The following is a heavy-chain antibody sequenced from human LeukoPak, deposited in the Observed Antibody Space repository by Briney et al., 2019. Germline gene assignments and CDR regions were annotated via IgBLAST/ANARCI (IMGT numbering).Heavy chain of an antibody. J-gene: IGHJ3*02. Sequence: SETLSLTCAVSGGSISSGGYSWSWIRQPAGKGLEWIGRIYTSGSTNYNPSLKSRVTMSVDTSKNQFSLKLSSVTAADTAVYYCARGAFDIWGQGTMVTVSS. CDR3: ARGAFDI. V-gene: IGHV4-61*02. CDR2: IYTSGST. CDR1: GGSISSGGYS.